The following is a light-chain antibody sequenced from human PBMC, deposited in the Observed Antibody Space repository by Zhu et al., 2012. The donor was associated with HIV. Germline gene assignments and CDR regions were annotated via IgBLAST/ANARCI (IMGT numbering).Light chain of an antibody. CDR2: GAS. CDR1: QSVTNDY. J-gene: IGKJ2*01. V-gene: IGKV3-20*01. Sequence: EIVLTQSPGTLSLSPGDRATLSCRASQSVTNDYLAWYQQKPGQAPRLLIYGASSRATGVPDRFSGSRFGTDFTLTIRGLEPEDSAVYYCQQYDSSPFTFGQGTNLEIK. CDR3: QQYDSSPFT.